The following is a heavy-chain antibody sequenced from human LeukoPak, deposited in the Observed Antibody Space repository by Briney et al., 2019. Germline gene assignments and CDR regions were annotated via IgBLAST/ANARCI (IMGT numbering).Heavy chain of an antibody. J-gene: IGHJ4*02. CDR1: GYTFTSYA. D-gene: IGHD4-17*01. V-gene: IGHV1-3*01. CDR2: INAGNGNT. CDR3: ARGAGLRIYYFDY. Sequence: ASVKVSCKASGYTFTSYAMHWVRQAPGQRLEWMGWINAGNGNTKYSQKFQGRVTITRDTSASTAYMELSSLRSEDTAVYYCARGAGLRIYYFDYWSQGTLVTVSS.